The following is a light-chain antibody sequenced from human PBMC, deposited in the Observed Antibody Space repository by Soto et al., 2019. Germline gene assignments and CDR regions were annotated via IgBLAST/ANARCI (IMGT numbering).Light chain of an antibody. CDR2: AAS. V-gene: IGKV1-27*01. CDR1: QGITNH. Sequence: DIQMTQSPSSLSASVGNRVSISCRASQGITNHLAWYQQKPGKAPKVLIYAASTLQPGVPSRFSGSGSGTDFSLVTNSLQPDDIATYYCQSFDSAPITCGQGTRLEIK. J-gene: IGKJ5*01. CDR3: QSFDSAPIT.